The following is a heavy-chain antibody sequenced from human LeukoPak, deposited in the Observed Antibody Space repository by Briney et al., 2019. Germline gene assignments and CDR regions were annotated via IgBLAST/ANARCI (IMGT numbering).Heavy chain of an antibody. V-gene: IGHV3-21*01. CDR1: GFTFRSYG. D-gene: IGHD6-19*01. CDR2: ISSSSSYI. CDR3: ARDSSSSSGYHY. Sequence: GGSLRLSCAASGFTFRSYGMSWVRQAPGKGLEWVSSISSSSSYIYYADPVKGRFTISRDNAKNSLYLQMNSLRAEDTAVYYCARDSSSSSGYHYWGQGTLVTVSS. J-gene: IGHJ4*02.